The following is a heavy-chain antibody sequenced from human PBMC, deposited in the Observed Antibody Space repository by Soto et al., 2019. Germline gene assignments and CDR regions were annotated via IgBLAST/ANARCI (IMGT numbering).Heavy chain of an antibody. CDR2: INAGNGNT. J-gene: IGHJ6*02. CDR3: ASDPSSYGMDV. V-gene: IGHV1-3*05. CDR1: GYTFTSYA. Sequence: QVQLVQSGAEEKKPGASVKVSCKASGYTFTSYAMHWVRQAPGQRLEWMGWINAGNGNTKYSQKFQGRVTITRDTSASTAYMALTILRSDATAVYSCASDPSSYGMDVWGQGTTVTVSS. D-gene: IGHD1-26*01.